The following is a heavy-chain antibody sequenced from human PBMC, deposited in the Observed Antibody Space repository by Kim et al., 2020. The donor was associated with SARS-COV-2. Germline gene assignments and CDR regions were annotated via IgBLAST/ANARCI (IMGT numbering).Heavy chain of an antibody. CDR3: ARGGCHDNSCLDF. V-gene: IGHV3-74*01. D-gene: IGHD2-2*01. CDR2: ILSDGSYT. Sequence: GGSLRLSCAASGFTFSNYYMHWVRQAPGKGLVWVSHILSDGSYTTYADSVKGRFTNSRDNAKNTLYLQMNSLDADDTALYYCARGGCHDNSCLDFWGQGTLVTVSS. CDR1: GFTFSNYY. J-gene: IGHJ4*02.